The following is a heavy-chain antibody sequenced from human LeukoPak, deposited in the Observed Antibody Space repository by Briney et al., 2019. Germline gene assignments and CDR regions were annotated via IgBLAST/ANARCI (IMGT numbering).Heavy chain of an antibody. Sequence: GGSLRLSCAASGFTLSNYGLTWVRQAPGKGLEWVSYISSGGDYIYYADSVKGRFTISRDNSKNSLYLEANSPRAEDTAIYYCARDPGTDYSTYYFDYWGQGTLVTVSS. CDR3: ARDPGTDYSTYYFDY. CDR2: ISSGGDYI. D-gene: IGHD4-11*01. J-gene: IGHJ4*02. CDR1: GFTLSNYG. V-gene: IGHV3-21*01.